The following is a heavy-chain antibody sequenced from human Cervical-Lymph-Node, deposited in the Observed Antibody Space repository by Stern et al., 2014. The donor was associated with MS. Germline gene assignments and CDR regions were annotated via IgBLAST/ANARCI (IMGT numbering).Heavy chain of an antibody. CDR1: GSTFRLFT. V-gene: IGHV1-69*01. Sequence: QVQLVQSGAEVKKPGYSVKVSCKASGSTFRLFTVNLMRQAPRQGLDWVGDISPIAGTANFAQKFQDRVTITADESTNTAYMELSSLTSEDTALYYCARTSSGIEGHEHFQHWGQGTLVTVSS. J-gene: IGHJ1*01. D-gene: IGHD1-26*01. CDR3: ARTSSGIEGHEHFQH. CDR2: ISPIAGTA.